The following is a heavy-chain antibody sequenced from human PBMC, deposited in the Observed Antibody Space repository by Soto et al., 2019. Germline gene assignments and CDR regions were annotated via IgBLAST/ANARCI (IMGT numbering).Heavy chain of an antibody. D-gene: IGHD3-22*01. V-gene: IGHV3-30-3*01. CDR1: GFTFSSYA. Sequence: GGSLKLSCAASGFTFSSYAMHWVRQAPGKGLEWVAVISYDGGNKYYADSVKGRFTISRDNSKNTLYLQMNSLRAEDTAVYYCARDTLSITMIVVVIWYAFDIWGQGTMVTVSS. CDR2: ISYDGGNK. CDR3: ARDTLSITMIVVVIWYAFDI. J-gene: IGHJ3*02.